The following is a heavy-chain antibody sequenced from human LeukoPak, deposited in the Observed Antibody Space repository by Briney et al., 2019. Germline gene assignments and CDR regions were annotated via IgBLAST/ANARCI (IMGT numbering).Heavy chain of an antibody. D-gene: IGHD1-7*01. V-gene: IGHV1-46*01. J-gene: IGHJ5*02. Sequence: ASVKVSCKASGYTFTSYYMHWVRQAPGQGLEWMGIINPSGGNTNYAQKLQGRVTMTTDTSTSTAYMELRSLRSDDTAVYYCARDRVGGQLRVPWFDPWGQGTLVTVSS. CDR1: GYTFTSYY. CDR2: INPSGGNT. CDR3: ARDRVGGQLRVPWFDP.